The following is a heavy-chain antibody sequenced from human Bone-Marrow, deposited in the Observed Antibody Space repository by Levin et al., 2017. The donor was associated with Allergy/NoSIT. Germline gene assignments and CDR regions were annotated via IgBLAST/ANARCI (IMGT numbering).Heavy chain of an antibody. J-gene: IGHJ6*02. CDR3: LTTVAYYYYYGMDV. Sequence: GGSLRLSCAASGFTFSDAWMSWVRQAPGKGLEWVGHVRSRRDGGTTAYAAPVEGRFFVSREDSENTVYLEMSSLKTEDSAVYYCLTTVAYYYYYGMDVWGQGTTVTVSS. CDR2: VRSRRDGGTT. D-gene: IGHD4-23*01. CDR1: GFTFSDAW. V-gene: IGHV3-15*01.